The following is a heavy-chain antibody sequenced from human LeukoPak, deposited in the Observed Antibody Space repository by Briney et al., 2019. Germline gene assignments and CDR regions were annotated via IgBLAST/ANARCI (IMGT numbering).Heavy chain of an antibody. CDR2: INWNGGST. V-gene: IGHV3-20*04. J-gene: IGHJ4*02. CDR1: GFTLDDYG. D-gene: IGHD6-13*01. Sequence: PGGYLRLSCAASGFTLDDYGMSSVRQAPGKGLEWVSGINWNGGSTGYADSVKGRFTISRDNAKNSLYLQMNSLRAEDTALYYCARDDVGSSWYAVDYWGQGTLVTVSS. CDR3: ARDDVGSSWYAVDY.